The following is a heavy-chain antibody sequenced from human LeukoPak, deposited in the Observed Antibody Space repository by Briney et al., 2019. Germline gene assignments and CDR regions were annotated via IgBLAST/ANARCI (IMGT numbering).Heavy chain of an antibody. V-gene: IGHV3-53*01. CDR1: GFTFSSYA. J-gene: IGHJ4*02. CDR3: AAGDGYHLIFDY. Sequence: PGGSLRLSCAASGFTFSSYAMSWVRQAPGKGLEWVSVIYSGGSTYYADSVKGRFTISRDNSKNTLYLQMNSLRAEDTAVYYCAAGDGYHLIFDYWGQGTLVTVSS. CDR2: IYSGGST. D-gene: IGHD5-24*01.